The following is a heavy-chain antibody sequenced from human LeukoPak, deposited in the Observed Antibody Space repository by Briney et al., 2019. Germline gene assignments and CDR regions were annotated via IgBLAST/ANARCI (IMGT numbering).Heavy chain of an antibody. V-gene: IGHV3-30*03. J-gene: IGHJ4*02. D-gene: IGHD4-11*01. CDR2: ISYDGSNK. Sequence: GGSLRLSCAASGFTFSSYGMHWVRQAPGKGLEWVAVISYDGSNKYYADSVKGRFTISRDNSKNTLYLQMNSLRAEDTAVYYCARARNESPQRLPAPGTATYSNYELAYWGQGTLVTVTS. CDR3: ARARNESPQRLPAPGTATYSNYELAY. CDR1: GFTFSSYG.